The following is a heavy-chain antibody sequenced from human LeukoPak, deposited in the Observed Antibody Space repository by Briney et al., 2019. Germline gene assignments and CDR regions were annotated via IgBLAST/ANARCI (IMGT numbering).Heavy chain of an antibody. CDR3: ARPGQSSGSDYPDY. V-gene: IGHV1-46*01. Sequence: GASVKVSCKASGYTFTNYYIHWVRQAPGQGLEWMGIINPSGGGTSYAQKFQGRVTMTRDTSTSTVYMELSSLRSEDAAVYYCARPGQSSGSDYPDYWGQGTLVTISS. CDR1: GYTFTNYY. CDR2: INPSGGGT. J-gene: IGHJ4*02. D-gene: IGHD3-22*01.